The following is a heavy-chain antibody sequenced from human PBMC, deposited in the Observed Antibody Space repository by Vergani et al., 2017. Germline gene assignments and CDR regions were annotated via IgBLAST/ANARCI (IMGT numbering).Heavy chain of an antibody. D-gene: IGHD3-22*01. CDR3: ARKKYYXSKDYYQVEPFDY. CDR1: GFTFSSYS. Sequence: EVQLVESGGGLVKPGGSLRLSCAASGFTFSSYSMNWVRQAPGKGLEWVSSISSSSNYIYYADSLKGRFTISRENSKNSVYLQMNSLRAEDTAIYYCARKKYYXSKDYYQVEPFDYWGQGTLVTVSS. J-gene: IGHJ4*02. V-gene: IGHV3-21*06. CDR2: ISSSSNYI.